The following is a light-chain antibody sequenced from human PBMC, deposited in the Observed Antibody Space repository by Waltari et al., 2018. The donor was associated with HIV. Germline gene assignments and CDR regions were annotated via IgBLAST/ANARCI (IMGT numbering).Light chain of an antibody. CDR2: AAS. CDR1: QSISSY. CDR3: QQSYSTPCP. J-gene: IGKJ3*01. Sequence: IQMTQSPSSLSASVGDRVTITCLASQSISSYLNRYQQNPEKDPKLLIYAASSLQSGVPSRFTGSGSATDVTLTINILQPEEYATYYCQQSYSTPCPLGPGTKGESK. V-gene: IGKV1-39*01.